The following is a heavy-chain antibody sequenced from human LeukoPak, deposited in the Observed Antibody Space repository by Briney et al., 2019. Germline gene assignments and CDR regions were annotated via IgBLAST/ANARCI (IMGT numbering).Heavy chain of an antibody. V-gene: IGHV3-21*01. D-gene: IGHD1-26*01. Sequence: GGSLRLSCAVSGFTFSSYSMNWVRQAPGKGLEWVSSISSSSSYIYYADSVKGRFTISRDNAKNSLYLQMNSLRAEDTAVYYCAREDGIKWELLGYFDYWGQGTLVTVSS. CDR2: ISSSSSYI. CDR1: GFTFSSYS. CDR3: AREDGIKWELLGYFDY. J-gene: IGHJ4*02.